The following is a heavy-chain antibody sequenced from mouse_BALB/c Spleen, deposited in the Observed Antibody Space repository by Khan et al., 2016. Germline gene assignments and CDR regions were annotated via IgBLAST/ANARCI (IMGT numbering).Heavy chain of an antibody. D-gene: IGHD2-2*01. V-gene: IGHV1S135*01. CDR1: GYAFTSYN. CDR3: ASGYDLAWFAY. J-gene: IGHJ3*01. Sequence: VQLQQSGPELVKPGASVKVFCKASGYAFTSYNMYWVKQSHGKSLEWIGYIDPYNGGTSYNQKFKGKATLTVDKSSSPAYMHLNSLTSEDSAVXYCASGYDLAWFAYWGQGTLVTVSA. CDR2: IDPYNGGT.